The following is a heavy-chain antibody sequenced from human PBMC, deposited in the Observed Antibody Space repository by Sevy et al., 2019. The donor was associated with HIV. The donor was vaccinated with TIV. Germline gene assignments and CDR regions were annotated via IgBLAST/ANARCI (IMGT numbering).Heavy chain of an antibody. CDR3: ATTKDYYDNSGYPFDS. CDR1: GYTLTELS. J-gene: IGHJ4*02. V-gene: IGHV1-24*01. D-gene: IGHD3-22*01. CDR2: FDPEDGET. Sequence: ASVKVSCKVTGYTLTELSLHWVRQTSVKGLEWMGSFDPEDGETIYAQQFQGRITMTEGTSTDTAYMELSSLRSEDTAVYYGATTKDYYDNSGYPFDSWGQGTLVTVSS.